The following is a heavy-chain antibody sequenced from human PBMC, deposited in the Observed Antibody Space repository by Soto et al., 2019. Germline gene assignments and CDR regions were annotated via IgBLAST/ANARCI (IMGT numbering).Heavy chain of an antibody. J-gene: IGHJ6*02. CDR2: SNAGNGNT. V-gene: IGHV1-3*01. CDR3: VKGYSSSWYVSYYYYGMDV. Sequence: QVQLVQSGAEVKKPGASVKVSCKASGYTFTSYAMHWVRQAPGQRLEWMGWSNAGNGNTKYSQKFQGRVTITRDTSERTSYMELSSLRSEDTAVYYCVKGYSSSWYVSYYYYGMDVWGQGTTVTVSS. D-gene: IGHD6-13*01. CDR1: GYTFTSYA.